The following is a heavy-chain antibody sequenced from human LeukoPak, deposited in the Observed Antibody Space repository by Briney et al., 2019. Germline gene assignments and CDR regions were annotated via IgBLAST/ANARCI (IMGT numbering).Heavy chain of an antibody. CDR2: ISSSSSYI. CDR1: GFTFSSYS. D-gene: IGHD1-1*01. J-gene: IGHJ4*02. CDR3: AGRRTTGTAAQDY. V-gene: IGHV3-21*01. Sequence: GGSLRLSCAASGFTFSSYSMNWVRQAPGKGLEWVSSISSSSSYIYYADSVKGRFTISRDNAKNSLYLQMNSLRAEDTAVYYCAGRRTTGTAAQDYRGQGTLVTVSS.